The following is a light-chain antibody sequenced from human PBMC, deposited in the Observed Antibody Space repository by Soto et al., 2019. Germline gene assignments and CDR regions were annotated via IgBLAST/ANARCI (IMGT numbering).Light chain of an antibody. J-gene: IGLJ2*01. CDR2: DVS. CDR3: CSYAGSYTLL. Sequence: QSALTQSRSVSGSPGQSVTISCTGTSSDVGGYNYVSWYQQHPGKAPKLMIYDVSKRPSGVPDRFSGSKSGNTASLTISGLQAEDEADYSCCSYAGSYTLLFAGGTQLTVL. V-gene: IGLV2-11*01. CDR1: SSDVGGYNY.